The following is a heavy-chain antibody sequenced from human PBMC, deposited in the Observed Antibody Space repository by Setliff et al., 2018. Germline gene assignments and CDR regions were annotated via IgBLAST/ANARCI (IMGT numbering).Heavy chain of an antibody. CDR3: AKGGTHESDY. D-gene: IGHD3-16*01. V-gene: IGHV3-7*03. CDR2: INQDGGGE. J-gene: IGHJ4*02. Sequence: RGSLTLSCAASGFTSSMYGVHWVRQAPDKGLEWVASINQDGGGESYVDSVKRRFTIPRDNAKNSLYLQMNSLRVEDTAVYYCAKGGTHESDYWGQGTLVTVSS. CDR1: GFTSSMYG.